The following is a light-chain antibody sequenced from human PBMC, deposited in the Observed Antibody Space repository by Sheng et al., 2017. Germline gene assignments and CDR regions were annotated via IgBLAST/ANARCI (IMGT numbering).Light chain of an antibody. CDR2: SNN. CDR1: SSNVGSNT. Sequence: QSVLTQPPSASGTPGQRVTISCSGSSSNVGSNTVNWYQHLPGTAPKLLMYSNNQRPSGVPDRFSGSKSGTSASLAISGLQSEDEADFYCAAWDDSLEGWVFGRRDQVDRP. V-gene: IGLV1-44*01. CDR3: AAWDDSLEGWV. J-gene: IGLJ3*02.